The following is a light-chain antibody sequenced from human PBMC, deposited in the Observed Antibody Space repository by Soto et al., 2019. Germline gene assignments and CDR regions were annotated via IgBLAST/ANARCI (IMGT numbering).Light chain of an antibody. V-gene: IGKV1-6*01. CDR3: LQDHDYPHP. CDR2: AAS. Sequence: AIQMTQSPSSLSASVGDRVTITCRASQGVGDDLGWYQQRPGKAPKVLIYAASTLQSGVPSRFSGSGSGTFFTLTISSLQPDDSATYYCLQDHDYPHPFGQGTKVEIK. J-gene: IGKJ1*01. CDR1: QGVGDD.